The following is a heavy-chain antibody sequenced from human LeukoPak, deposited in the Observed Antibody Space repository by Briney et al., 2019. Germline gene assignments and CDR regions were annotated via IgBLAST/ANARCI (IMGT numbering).Heavy chain of an antibody. CDR1: GYSFTTYD. Sequence: GASVKVSCKASGYSFTTYDINWVRQATGQGLEWMGWMDPNSGNTGYAQKFQGRVTMTRNTSISTAYMELSSLRSEDTAEYYCAREFRVVTPTQGDDYWGQGTLLTVSS. CDR3: AREFRVVTPTQGDDY. CDR2: MDPNSGNT. D-gene: IGHD2-21*02. V-gene: IGHV1-8*01. J-gene: IGHJ4*02.